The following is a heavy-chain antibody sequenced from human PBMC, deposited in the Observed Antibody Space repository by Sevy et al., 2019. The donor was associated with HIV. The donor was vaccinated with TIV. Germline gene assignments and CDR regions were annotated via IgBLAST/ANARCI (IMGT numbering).Heavy chain of an antibody. Sequence: GGSLRLSCVASGFSFDRYGMHWIRQAPGKGLEWVAVILYEGINKDYGDSVRGRFTNSRDNSKNTLYLEMNNLRVDDKAVYYCATGRDYGSGSYDYWGQGTLVTVSS. CDR1: GFSFDRYG. CDR3: ATGRDYGSGSYDY. V-gene: IGHV3-33*03. CDR2: ILYEGINK. D-gene: IGHD3-10*01. J-gene: IGHJ4*02.